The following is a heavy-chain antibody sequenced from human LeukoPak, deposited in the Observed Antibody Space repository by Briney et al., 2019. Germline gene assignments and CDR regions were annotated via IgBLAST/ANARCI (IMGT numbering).Heavy chain of an antibody. CDR2: ISYSGIT. J-gene: IGHJ6*02. D-gene: IGHD3-9*01. CDR3: AREPSIFSLMDV. CDR1: GDSISSYY. V-gene: IGHV4-59*12. Sequence: KPSETLSLTFTVSGDSISSYYWNWIRQPPGEGLEWIGFISYSGITNYNPSLKSRVTISLDTSKDQFSLKLRSVTAADTAVYYCAREPSIFSLMDVWGQGTTVTVSS.